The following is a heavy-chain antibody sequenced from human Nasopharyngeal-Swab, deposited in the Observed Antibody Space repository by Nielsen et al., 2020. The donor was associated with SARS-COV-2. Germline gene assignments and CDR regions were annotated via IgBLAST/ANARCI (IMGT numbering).Heavy chain of an antibody. CDR3: ARRGRYCSSTSCYAEHFDY. CDR2: IYPGDSDT. V-gene: IGHV5-51*01. J-gene: IGHJ4*02. D-gene: IGHD2-2*01. Sequence: MRQMPGKGLEWMGIIYPGDSDTRYSPSFQGQATISADKSISTAYLQWSSLKASDTAMYYCARRGRYCSSTSCYAEHFDYWGQGTLVTVSS.